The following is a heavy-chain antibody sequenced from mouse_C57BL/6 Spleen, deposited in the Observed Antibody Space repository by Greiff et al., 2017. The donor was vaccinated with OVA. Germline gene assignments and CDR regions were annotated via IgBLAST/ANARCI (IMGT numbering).Heavy chain of an antibody. CDR2: INPYNGGT. CDR1: GYTFTDYY. V-gene: IGHV1-19*01. CDR3: ASGGEDWFAY. J-gene: IGHJ3*01. Sequence: VQLQQSGPVLVKPGASVKMSCKASGYTFTDYYMNWVKQSHGKSLEWIGVINPYNGGTSYNQKFKGKATLTVDKSSSTAYMELNSLTSEDSAVYYCASGGEDWFAYWGQGTLVTVSA.